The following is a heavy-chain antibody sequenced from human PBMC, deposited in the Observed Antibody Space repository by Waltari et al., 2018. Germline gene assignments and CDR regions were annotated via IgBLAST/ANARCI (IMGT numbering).Heavy chain of an antibody. J-gene: IGHJ3*02. CDR2: VYSTAST. Sequence: QVQLQESGPGLVKPSETLSLTCRVSGVTGDASLLYYWSVIRRPAGRGLEWIGLVYSTASTRSNPSLESRVTMSVDMSKKQFSLRLRSVTAADTAVYYCATASTDDRYAFDIWGQGTVVTVSS. CDR1: GVTGDASLLYY. CDR3: ATASTDDRYAFDI. D-gene: IGHD3-16*02. V-gene: IGHV4-4*07.